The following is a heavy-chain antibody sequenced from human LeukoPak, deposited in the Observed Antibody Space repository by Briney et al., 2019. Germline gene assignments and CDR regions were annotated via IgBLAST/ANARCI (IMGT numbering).Heavy chain of an antibody. CDR1: GFTFSSYA. CDR2: ISYDGSNK. J-gene: IGHJ4*02. D-gene: IGHD3-22*01. CDR3: ARSYDSSGQGAAFDY. Sequence: GGSLRLFCSASGFTFSSYAMHWGRQAPGRGLEGVAVISYDGSNKYYADPVHGRFTISRDNSKNPLYLQMNSLRAEDTAVYYCARSYDSSGQGAAFDYWGQGSMVTVSS. V-gene: IGHV3-30-3*01.